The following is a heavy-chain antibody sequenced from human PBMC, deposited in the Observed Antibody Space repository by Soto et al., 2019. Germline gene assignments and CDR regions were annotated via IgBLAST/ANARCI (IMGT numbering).Heavy chain of an antibody. CDR1: GFTFSNAW. Sequence: PGGSLRLSCAASGFTFSNAWMSWVRQAPGKGLEWVGRIKSKTDGGTTDYAAPVKGRFTISRDDSKNTLYLQMNSLKTEDTAVYYCTTSIYCSSTSCYADYGMDVWGQGTTVTVSS. CDR3: TTSIYCSSTSCYADYGMDV. V-gene: IGHV3-15*01. CDR2: IKSKTDGGTT. D-gene: IGHD2-2*01. J-gene: IGHJ6*02.